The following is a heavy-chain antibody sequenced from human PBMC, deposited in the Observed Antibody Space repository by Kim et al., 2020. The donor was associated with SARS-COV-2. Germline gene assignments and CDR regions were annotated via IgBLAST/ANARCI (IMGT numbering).Heavy chain of an antibody. J-gene: IGHJ6*02. CDR2: ISSSSSYI. V-gene: IGHV3-21*01. Sequence: GGSLRLSCAASGFTFSSYSMNWVRQAPGKGLEWVSSISSSSSYIYYVDSVKGRFTISRDNAKNSLYLQMNSLRAEDTAVYYCARAPVGYGMDVWGQETTV. CDR1: GFTFSSYS. D-gene: IGHD1-26*01. CDR3: ARAPVGYGMDV.